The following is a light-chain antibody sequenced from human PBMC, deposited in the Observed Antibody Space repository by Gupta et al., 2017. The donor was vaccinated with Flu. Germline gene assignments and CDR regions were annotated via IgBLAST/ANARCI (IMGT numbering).Light chain of an antibody. Sequence: RVTISCSGSSSNIGGNTVNWYQQLPVTSPKLLIYTNNQRPSGAPDRFSGSKSGTSASLAISGLQAEDEADYYCAAWDDSLNGWVFGGGTKLTVL. V-gene: IGLV1-44*01. CDR3: AAWDDSLNGWV. J-gene: IGLJ3*02. CDR2: TNN. CDR1: SSNIGGNT.